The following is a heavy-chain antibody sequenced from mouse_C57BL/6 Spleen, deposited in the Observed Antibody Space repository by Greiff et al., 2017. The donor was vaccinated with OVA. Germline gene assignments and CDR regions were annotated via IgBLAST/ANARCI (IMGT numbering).Heavy chain of an antibody. Sequence: QVQLQQSGPELVKPGASVKISCKASGYAFSSSWMNWVKQRPGKGLEWIGRIYPGDGDTNYNGKFKGKATLTADKSSSTAYMQISSLTSEDSAVYFCARKDWDYWGQGTTLTVSS. CDR3: ARKDWDY. V-gene: IGHV1-82*01. J-gene: IGHJ2*01. CDR1: GYAFSSSW. CDR2: IYPGDGDT. D-gene: IGHD4-1*01.